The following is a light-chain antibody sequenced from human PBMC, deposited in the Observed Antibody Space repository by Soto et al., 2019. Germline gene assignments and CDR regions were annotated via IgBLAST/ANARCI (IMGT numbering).Light chain of an antibody. CDR1: QTISSW. CDR2: KAS. V-gene: IGKV1-5*03. Sequence: DIQMTQSPSTLSGSVGDRVTITCRASQTISSWLAWYQQKPGKAPKLLIYKASTLKSGVPSRFSGSGSGTEFTLTISSLQPDDFATYYCQQSYNTPQYTFGQGTELEIK. CDR3: QQSYNTPQYT. J-gene: IGKJ2*01.